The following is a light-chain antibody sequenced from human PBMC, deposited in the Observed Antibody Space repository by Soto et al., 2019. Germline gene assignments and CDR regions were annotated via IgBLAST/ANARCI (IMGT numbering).Light chain of an antibody. CDR2: NTN. V-gene: IGLV8-61*01. J-gene: IGLJ3*02. Sequence: QTVVTQEPSFSVSPGGTVTLTCGLSAGSVSGNYYPSWYQQTPGQPPRTLISNTNTRSSGVPDRFSGSTLGSKAALPITGAQADDESAYYCALYVGGGISVFGGGTKLTVL. CDR1: AGSVSGNYY. CDR3: ALYVGGGISV.